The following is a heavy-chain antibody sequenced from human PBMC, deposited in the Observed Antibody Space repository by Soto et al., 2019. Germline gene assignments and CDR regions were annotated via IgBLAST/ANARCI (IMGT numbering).Heavy chain of an antibody. CDR3: ASDIAEAGTFSEYFQH. Sequence: PGGSLRLSCAASGFTFSSYGMHWVRQAPGKGLEWVAVIWYDGSNKYYADSVKGRFTISRDNSKNTLYLQMNSLRAGGTAVYYCASDIAEAGTFSEYFQHWGQGTLVTVSS. CDR2: IWYDGSNK. CDR1: GFTFSSYG. D-gene: IGHD6-13*01. V-gene: IGHV3-33*01. J-gene: IGHJ1*01.